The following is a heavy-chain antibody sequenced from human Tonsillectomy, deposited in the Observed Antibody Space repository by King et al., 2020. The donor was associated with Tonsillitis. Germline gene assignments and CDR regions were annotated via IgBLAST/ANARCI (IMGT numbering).Heavy chain of an antibody. Sequence: QLQESGPGLVKPSGSLSLTCAVSGGSINSDDWWSWVRQPPGKGLEWIGEIYHSGSTNYNPSLKSRLTMSVDKSKNQFSLEVSSVTAADTAVYYCARDVELQLLRAWGQGILVTVSS. D-gene: IGHD2-2*01. V-gene: IGHV4-4*02. J-gene: IGHJ5*02. CDR1: GGSINSDDW. CDR3: ARDVELQLLRA. CDR2: IYHSGST.